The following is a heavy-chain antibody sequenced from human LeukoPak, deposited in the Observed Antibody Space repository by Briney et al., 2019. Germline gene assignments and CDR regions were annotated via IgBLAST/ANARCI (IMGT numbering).Heavy chain of an antibody. CDR1: GFSFSNYA. CDR3: ARSKWFGDVLDV. CDR2: ISDNGGSA. D-gene: IGHD3-10*01. Sequence: GGSLRLSCAASGFSFSNYAVSCVRQTPGKGMTWVSTISDNGGSAYFANFVKGWFSISSDDSKNTLYLQMDSLRAEDTAVYFCARSKWFGDVLDVWGQGTTVTVSS. J-gene: IGHJ6*02. V-gene: IGHV3-23*01.